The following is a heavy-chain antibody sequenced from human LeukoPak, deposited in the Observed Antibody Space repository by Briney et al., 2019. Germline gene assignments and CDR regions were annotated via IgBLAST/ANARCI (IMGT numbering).Heavy chain of an antibody. Sequence: GGTLRLSCAASGFTFSIYGMNWVRQAPGKGLEWVSGISPGGEITYYADSVKGRFTISRDNSKNTVSLQTHSLRAEDTATYYCAKDNGWLHYCHWGQGALVTVSS. CDR3: AKDNGWLHYCH. V-gene: IGHV3-23*01. D-gene: IGHD5-24*01. CDR2: ISPGGEIT. J-gene: IGHJ4*02. CDR1: GFTFSIYG.